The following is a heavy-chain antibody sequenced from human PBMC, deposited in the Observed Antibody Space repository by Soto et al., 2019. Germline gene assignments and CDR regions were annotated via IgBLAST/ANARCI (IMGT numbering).Heavy chain of an antibody. Sequence: QVQLVQSGAEVKKPGASVKVSCKASGYTFTSYGISWVRQAPGQGLEWMGWISAYNGNTNYAQKLQGRVTMTTDTPTSRAYVGLRILRYDDTAVYYCARSIIGYCSGGSCYGYSDIWGQGTRVTVSS. CDR2: ISAYNGNT. D-gene: IGHD2-15*01. V-gene: IGHV1-18*01. CDR3: ARSIIGYCSGGSCYGYSDI. CDR1: GYTFTSYG. J-gene: IGHJ3*02.